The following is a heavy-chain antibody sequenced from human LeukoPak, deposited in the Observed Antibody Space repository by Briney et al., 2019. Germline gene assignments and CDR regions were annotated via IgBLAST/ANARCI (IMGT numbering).Heavy chain of an antibody. V-gene: IGHV1-69*04. CDR3: ARDRSGYCSGGSCYSCTIPFDY. CDR2: IIPIFGIA. J-gene: IGHJ4*02. D-gene: IGHD2-15*01. CDR1: GGAFSSYA. Sequence: ASVKVSCKASGGAFSSYAIRWVRQAPGQGLEWMGRIIPIFGIANYAQKFQGRVTITADKSTSTAYMELSSLRSEDTAVYYCARDRSGYCSGGSCYSCTIPFDYWGQGTLVTVSS.